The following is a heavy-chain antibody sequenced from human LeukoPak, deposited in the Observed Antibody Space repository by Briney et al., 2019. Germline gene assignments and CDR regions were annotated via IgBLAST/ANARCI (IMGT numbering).Heavy chain of an antibody. CDR1: GFTFDDYA. V-gene: IGHV3-9*01. J-gene: IGHJ4*02. D-gene: IGHD1-26*01. Sequence: PGGSLRLSCAASGFTFDDYAMHWVRQAPGKGLEWVSGISWNSGSIGYADSVKGRFTISRDNAKNSLYLQLNSLRAEDTALYYCAKVPSGNYRPGYFDYWGQGTLVTVSS. CDR3: AKVPSGNYRPGYFDY. CDR2: ISWNSGSI.